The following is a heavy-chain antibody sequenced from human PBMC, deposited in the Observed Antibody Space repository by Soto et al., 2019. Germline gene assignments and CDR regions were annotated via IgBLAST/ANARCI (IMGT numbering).Heavy chain of an antibody. J-gene: IGHJ4*02. Sequence: QVQLVQSGAEVKKPGASVKVSCKASGYYFTSYGISWVRQAPGQGLEWMGWISAYNGNTNYAQNLQGRVTMTTDTSTSTAYMELRRLRADATAVYYCARDHCSSTSCYSAVDYWGQGTLVTVSS. CDR3: ARDHCSSTSCYSAVDY. CDR2: ISAYNGNT. V-gene: IGHV1-18*04. CDR1: GYYFTSYG. D-gene: IGHD2-2*02.